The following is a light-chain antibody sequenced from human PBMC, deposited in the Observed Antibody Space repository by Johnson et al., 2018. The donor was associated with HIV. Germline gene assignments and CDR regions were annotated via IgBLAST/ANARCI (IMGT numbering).Light chain of an antibody. J-gene: IGLJ1*01. V-gene: IGLV1-51*01. CDR1: SSNIGNNY. Sequence: QSMLTQPPPLSAAPGQKVTISCSGSSSNIGNNYVSWYQQLPGTAPKLLIYDNNKRPSGIPDRFSGSKSGTSATLGITGLQTGDAADYYCGTWDSSLSAYVFGTGTKVTVL. CDR3: GTWDSSLSAYV. CDR2: DNN.